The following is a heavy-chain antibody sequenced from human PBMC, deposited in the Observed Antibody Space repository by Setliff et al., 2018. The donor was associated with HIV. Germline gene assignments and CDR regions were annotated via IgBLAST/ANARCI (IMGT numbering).Heavy chain of an antibody. Sequence: SETLSLTCTVSGGSISSYYWSWIRQPPGKGLEWIGSLRPSGNTYYNPSLKSRVTISVDTSKNQFSLKLNSVTAADTAVYYCARSSSSSPFFFDYWGQGSLVTVSS. CDR2: LRPSGNT. CDR1: GGSISSYY. D-gene: IGHD6-6*01. CDR3: ARSSSSSPFFFDY. J-gene: IGHJ4*02. V-gene: IGHV4-59*12.